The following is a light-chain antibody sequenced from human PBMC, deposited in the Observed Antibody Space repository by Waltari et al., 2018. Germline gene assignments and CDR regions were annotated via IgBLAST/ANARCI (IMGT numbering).Light chain of an antibody. CDR2: WAS. CDR1: QSVLYSSNNKNY. Sequence: DIVMTQSPDSLALSLGERAAINCKSSQSVLYSSNNKNYLAWYQQKPGQPPRLLIYWASSRESGVPDRFSGSGSGTDFTLTISSLQAEDVAVYHCQQYYSTPHAFGQGTKLEIK. J-gene: IGKJ2*01. V-gene: IGKV4-1*01. CDR3: QQYYSTPHA.